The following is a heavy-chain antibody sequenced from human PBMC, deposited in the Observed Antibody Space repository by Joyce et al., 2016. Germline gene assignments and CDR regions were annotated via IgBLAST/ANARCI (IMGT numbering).Heavy chain of an antibody. V-gene: IGHV1-2*06. CDR3: AREYGGTFYFDY. D-gene: IGHD4-23*01. CDR1: GFSFSGYY. CDR2: INPERGET. Sequence: QVQLVQSGAEVKNPGASVKVSCKASGFSFSGYYIHWVRQAPGQGLEWMGRINPERGETMYAKKFQGRVTMTRDMSISTVYLELGRLTSDDTALYYCAREYGGTFYFDYWGQVTLVTVSS. J-gene: IGHJ4*02.